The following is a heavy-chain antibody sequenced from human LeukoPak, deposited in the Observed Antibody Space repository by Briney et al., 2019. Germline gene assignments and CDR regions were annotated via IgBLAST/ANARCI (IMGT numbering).Heavy chain of an antibody. Sequence: SETLSLTCAISGGSISTYYWSWIRQPPGKGLEWIAYIYYSGNANYNPSLKSRVTISVDTSKNQFSLKLSSVTAADTAVYYCARVGSGSFDYWGQGTLVAVSS. J-gene: IGHJ4*02. V-gene: IGHV4-59*01. CDR1: GGSISTYY. CDR2: IYYSGNA. CDR3: ARVGSGSFDY. D-gene: IGHD1-26*01.